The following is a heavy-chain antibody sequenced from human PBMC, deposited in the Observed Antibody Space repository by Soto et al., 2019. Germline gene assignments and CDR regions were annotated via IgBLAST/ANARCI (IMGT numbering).Heavy chain of an antibody. V-gene: IGHV3-30-3*01. D-gene: IGHD3-3*01. CDR2: ISYDGSNK. CDR1: EFTFSRYA. CDR3: ARDKRDLRFLEWSYYFDY. Sequence: PGGSLRLSCAASEFTFSRYAMHWVRQAPGKGLEWVALISYDGSNKYYADSVKGRFTISRDNSKNTLYLQMNSLRAEDTAVYYCARDKRDLRFLEWSYYFDYWGQGTLVTVSS. J-gene: IGHJ4*02.